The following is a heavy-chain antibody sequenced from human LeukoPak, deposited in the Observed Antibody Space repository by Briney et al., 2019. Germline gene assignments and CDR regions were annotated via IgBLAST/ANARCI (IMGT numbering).Heavy chain of an antibody. V-gene: IGHV1-8*01. J-gene: IGHJ5*02. D-gene: IGHD3-10*01. CDR2: MNPNSGNT. Sequence: GASVKVSCKASGYTFTSYDINWVRQATGQGLEWMGWMNPNSGNTGYAQKFQGRVTMTRNTSISTAYMELSSLRSEDTAVYYCARRPKVRGVTRFYWFDPWGQGTLVTVSS. CDR1: GYTFTSYD. CDR3: ARRPKVRGVTRFYWFDP.